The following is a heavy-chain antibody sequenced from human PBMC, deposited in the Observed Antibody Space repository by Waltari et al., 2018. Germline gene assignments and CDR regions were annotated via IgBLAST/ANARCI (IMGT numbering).Heavy chain of an antibody. J-gene: IGHJ5*02. CDR3: ARGTTTVGYSWFDP. V-gene: IGHV1-69*04. D-gene: IGHD4-17*01. CDR2: IIPILGIA. CDR1: GGTFSSYA. Sequence: QVQLVQSGAEVKKPGSSVKVSCKASGGTFSSYAISWVRQAPGQGLEWMGRIIPILGIANYEQKFQGRVTITADKSTSTAYMELSSLRSEDTAVYYCARGTTTVGYSWFDPWGQGTLVTVSS.